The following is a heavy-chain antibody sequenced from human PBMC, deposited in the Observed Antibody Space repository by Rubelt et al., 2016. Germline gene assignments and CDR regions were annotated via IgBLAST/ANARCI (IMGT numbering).Heavy chain of an antibody. Sequence: QLQLQESGPGLVKPSETLSLTCTVSGGSISSSSYYWGWIRQPPGKGLEWIGNVYYSGSTYYNPSLKSRVTISVDTSKNQLSRGLRSVTAADTAVYYCVREPRDVWGKGITVTVSS. CDR2: VYYSGST. V-gene: IGHV4-39*02. CDR1: GGSISSSSYY. J-gene: IGHJ6*04. CDR3: VREPRDV.